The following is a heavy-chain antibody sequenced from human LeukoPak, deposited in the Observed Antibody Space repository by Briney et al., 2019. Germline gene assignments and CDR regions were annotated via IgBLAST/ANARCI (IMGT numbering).Heavy chain of an antibody. CDR2: IYYSGST. D-gene: IGHD3-22*01. J-gene: IGHJ4*02. CDR1: GGSISSSSYC. Sequence: SETLSLTCTVSGGSISSSSYCWGWIRQPPGKGLEWIGSIYYSGSTYYNPSLKSRVTISVDTSKNQFSLKLSSVTAADTAVYYCARQYYYDSSGYFSFFDYWGQGTLVTVSS. CDR3: ARQYYYDSSGYFSFFDY. V-gene: IGHV4-39*01.